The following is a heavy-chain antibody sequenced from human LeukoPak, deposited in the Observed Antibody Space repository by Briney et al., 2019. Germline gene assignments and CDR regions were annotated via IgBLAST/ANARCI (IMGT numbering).Heavy chain of an antibody. CDR2: ISGSGGST. D-gene: IGHD3-22*01. J-gene: IGHJ4*02. V-gene: IGHV3-23*01. Sequence: GGSLRLSCAASGFTVSSNYMSWVRQAPGKGLEWVSAISGSGGSTYYADSVKGRFTISRDNSKNTLYLQMNSLRAEDTAVYYCAKYEYYYDSSASDYWGQGTLVTVSS. CDR1: GFTVSSNY. CDR3: AKYEYYYDSSASDY.